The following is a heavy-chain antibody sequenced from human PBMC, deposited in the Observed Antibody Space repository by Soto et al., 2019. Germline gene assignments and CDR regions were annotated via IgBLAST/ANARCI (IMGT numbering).Heavy chain of an antibody. CDR1: GDSFNSNW. V-gene: IGHV5-51*01. J-gene: IGHJ6*02. CDR3: ARRSAVTTFYLYGMDV. Sequence: PGESLKISCKVSGDSFNSNWIARVRQRPGRGLEWMGIIYPIDSDTRYSPSFQGQVTISVDRSVNSAFLQWRSLKASDTATYYCARRSAVTTFYLYGMDVWGQGTTVTVSS. CDR2: IYPIDSDT. D-gene: IGHD3-9*01.